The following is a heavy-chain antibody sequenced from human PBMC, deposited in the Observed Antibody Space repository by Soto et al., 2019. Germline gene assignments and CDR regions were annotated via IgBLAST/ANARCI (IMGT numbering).Heavy chain of an antibody. CDR3: ARGQYYDFWSVYYLSEAASWP. Sequence: PGGSLRLSCAASGFTFSSYSMNWVRQAPGKGLEWVSSISSSSSYIYYADSVKGRFTISRDNAKNSLYLQMNSLRAEDTAVYYCARGQYYDFWSVYYLSEAASWPWGQGTLVTGSS. CDR1: GFTFSSYS. V-gene: IGHV3-21*01. J-gene: IGHJ5*02. D-gene: IGHD3-3*01. CDR2: ISSSSSYI.